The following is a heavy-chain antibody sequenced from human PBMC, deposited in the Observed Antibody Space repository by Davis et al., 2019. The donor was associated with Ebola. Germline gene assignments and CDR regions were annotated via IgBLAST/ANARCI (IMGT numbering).Heavy chain of an antibody. V-gene: IGHV3-30-3*01. Sequence: GESLKISCAASGFTFRNYAMHWVRQAPGKGLEWVAFISNDGSRESYADSVKGRFTISRDNSKSTVHLQMNSLTVEDTAVYYCANHYGDYVFDYWGQGTLVTVSS. CDR1: GFTFRNYA. D-gene: IGHD4-17*01. J-gene: IGHJ4*02. CDR3: ANHYGDYVFDY. CDR2: ISNDGSRE.